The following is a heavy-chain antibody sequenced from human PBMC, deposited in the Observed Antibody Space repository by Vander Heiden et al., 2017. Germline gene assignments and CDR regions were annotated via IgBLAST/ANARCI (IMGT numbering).Heavy chain of an antibody. Sequence: ELHLLESGGGSVQPGGSLRLSCSASGFTVSSYGMSWVRQAPGKGLEWVSLISAGGGGTYYADSVKGRFTISRDDSKNTLYLQMNSLRAEDTAVYYCAERLTIGDYWGQGTLVTVSS. J-gene: IGHJ4*02. CDR3: AERLTIGDY. D-gene: IGHD2-8*01. CDR2: ISAGGGGT. V-gene: IGHV3-23*01. CDR1: GFTVSSYG.